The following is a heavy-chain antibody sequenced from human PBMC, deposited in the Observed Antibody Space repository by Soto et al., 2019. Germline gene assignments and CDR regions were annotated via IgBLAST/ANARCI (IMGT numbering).Heavy chain of an antibody. J-gene: IGHJ3*02. V-gene: IGHV3-9*01. D-gene: IGHD3-16*01. CDR1: GFTFDNFA. Sequence: DVHLVESGGGLVQPDRSLRLSCAGSGFTFDNFAMHWVRQAPGKGLEWVSGISWDSSTIGYADSVKGRFTISRDNAKNSLYLQMNSLRPEDTALYYCTKPGGTGHVFDIWGQWTMVTVSS. CDR3: TKPGGTGHVFDI. CDR2: ISWDSSTI.